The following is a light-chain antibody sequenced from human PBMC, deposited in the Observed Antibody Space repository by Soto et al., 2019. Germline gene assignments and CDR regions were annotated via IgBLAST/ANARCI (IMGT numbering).Light chain of an antibody. CDR3: QQYDYSVT. V-gene: IGKV3-20*01. J-gene: IGKJ4*01. CDR1: QSVSNNY. Sequence: EIVLTQSPGTLSLSPGERATLSCRASQSVSNNYLAWYQQKPGQAPRLLVYGASSRSTGIPDRFSGSGSGTDFTLTISRLDTEDFAVYYCQQYDYSVTFGGGNKVEIK. CDR2: GAS.